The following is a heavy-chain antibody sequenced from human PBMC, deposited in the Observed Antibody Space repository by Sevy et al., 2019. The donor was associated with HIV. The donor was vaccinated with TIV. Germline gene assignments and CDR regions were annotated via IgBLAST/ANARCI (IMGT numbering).Heavy chain of an antibody. Sequence: GGSLRFSCAAFGFTFSNYGMTWVRQAPGKGLEWVSSVSGSGGKRYNADSVKGRFTISRDNSKNTLYLQMNSLRAEDTAVYYCARRGNYYGDAFDFWGQGTVVTVSS. CDR2: VSGSGGKR. CDR1: GFTFSNYG. CDR3: ARRGNYYGDAFDF. D-gene: IGHD3-10*01. V-gene: IGHV3-23*01. J-gene: IGHJ3*01.